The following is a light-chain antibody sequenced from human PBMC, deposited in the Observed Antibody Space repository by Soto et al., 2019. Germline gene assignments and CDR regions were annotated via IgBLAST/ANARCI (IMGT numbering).Light chain of an antibody. CDR1: QSVGSN. V-gene: IGKV3-15*01. CDR3: QQYTNWPPFT. Sequence: EIGMTQSPGTLSVSPGERATLSCRATQSVGSNLAWYQQKPGQAPRLLIYDASTRATGVPARFSGSGSGTALTLTISSLRSEDVAVYHCQQYTNWPPFTFGGGTKVEIK. CDR2: DAS. J-gene: IGKJ4*01.